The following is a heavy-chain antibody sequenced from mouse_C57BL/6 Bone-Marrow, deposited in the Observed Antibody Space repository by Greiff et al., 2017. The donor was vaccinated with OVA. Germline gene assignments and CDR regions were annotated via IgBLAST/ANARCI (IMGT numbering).Heavy chain of an antibody. CDR1: GYTFTSYW. J-gene: IGHJ2*01. CDR3: ARDPYGSTDY. V-gene: IGHV1-50*01. D-gene: IGHD1-1*01. CDR2: LSPSSSST. Sequence: QVQLQQPGAELVKPGASVKLSCKASGYTFTSYWMQWVKQRPGQGLEWIVALSPSSSSTNYNQKFKGKATLTVDTSSSTAYMQLSSLTSEDSAVYYCARDPYGSTDYWGQGTTLTVSS.